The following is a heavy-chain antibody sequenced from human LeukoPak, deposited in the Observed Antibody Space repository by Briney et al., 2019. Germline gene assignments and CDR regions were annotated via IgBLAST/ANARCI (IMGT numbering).Heavy chain of an antibody. CDR3: ATPNGGGYSGLDYYYGMDV. J-gene: IGHJ6*02. V-gene: IGHV3-74*01. Sequence: GGSLRLSCAASGFTFSSHLMHWVRQAPGKGLVWVSRISSDGTYTNYADSVRGRFTISRDNAKNTLYLQMNSLRAEDTAVYYCATPNGGGYSGLDYYYGMDVWGQGTTVTVSS. CDR2: ISSDGTYT. D-gene: IGHD5-12*01. CDR1: GFTFSSHL.